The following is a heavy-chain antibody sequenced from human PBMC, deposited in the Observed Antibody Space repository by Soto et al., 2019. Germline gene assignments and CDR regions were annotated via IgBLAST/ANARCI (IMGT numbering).Heavy chain of an antibody. CDR3: ATGSTAMTYFDY. V-gene: IGHV3-30*03. J-gene: IGHJ4*02. Sequence: GGSLRLSCAASGFTFSSYGMHWVRQAPGKGLEWVAVISYDGSNKYYADSVKGRFTISRDNSKNTLYLQMNSLRAEDTAVYYCATGSTAMTYFDYWGQGTLVTVSS. D-gene: IGHD5-18*01. CDR2: ISYDGSNK. CDR1: GFTFSSYG.